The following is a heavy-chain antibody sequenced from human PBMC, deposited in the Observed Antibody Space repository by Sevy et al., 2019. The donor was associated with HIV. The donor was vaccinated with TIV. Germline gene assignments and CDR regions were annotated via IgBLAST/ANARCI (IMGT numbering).Heavy chain of an antibody. D-gene: IGHD6-19*01. V-gene: IGHV3-15*01. CDR2: VKSEVDGGTR. CDR3: TTGGGSITVAGTPFDC. CDR1: GFNFNNTW. J-gene: IGHJ4*02. Sequence: GGSLRLSCATSGFNFNNTWMSWVRQAPGKGLEWVGRVKSEVDGGTRDYAAPVRGRFTMSRDDSRSTLYLQMDTLTSEDTAVYYCTTGGGSITVAGTPFDCWGQGTQVTVSS.